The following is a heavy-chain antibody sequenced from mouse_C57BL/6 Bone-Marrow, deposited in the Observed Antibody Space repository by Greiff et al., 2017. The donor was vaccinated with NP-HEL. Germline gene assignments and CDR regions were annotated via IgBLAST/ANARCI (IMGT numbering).Heavy chain of an antibody. J-gene: IGHJ4*01. D-gene: IGHD1-1*01. CDR3: ASAGITTVVATRAMDY. V-gene: IGHV1-69*01. CDR1: GYTFTSSW. Sequence: QVQLQQPGAELVMPGASVKLSCKASGYTFTSSWMHWVKQRPGQGLEWIGEIDPSDSYTNYNQKFKGKSTLTVDKSSSTAYMQLSSLTSEDSAVYYCASAGITTVVATRAMDYWGQGTSVTVSS. CDR2: IDPSDSYT.